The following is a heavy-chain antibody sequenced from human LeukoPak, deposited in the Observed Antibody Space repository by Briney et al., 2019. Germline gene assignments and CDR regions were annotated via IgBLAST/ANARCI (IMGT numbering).Heavy chain of an antibody. CDR1: GYTFTNYA. D-gene: IGHD4-17*01. J-gene: IGHJ5*02. CDR3: ARGIHDYGDYGALNH. Sequence: ASVKVSCKASGYTFTNYAMNWVRQAPGQGLEWMGWINTNTGNPTYAQGFTGRFVFSLDTSVSTAYLQISSLKAEDTAVYYCARGIHDYGDYGALNHWGQGTLVTVSS. CDR2: INTNTGNP. V-gene: IGHV7-4-1*02.